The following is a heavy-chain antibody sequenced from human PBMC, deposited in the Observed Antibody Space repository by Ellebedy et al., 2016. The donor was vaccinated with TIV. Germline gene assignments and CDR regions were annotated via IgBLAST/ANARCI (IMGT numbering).Heavy chain of an antibody. J-gene: IGHJ5*02. D-gene: IGHD3-3*01. CDR2: VTAYNRDT. CDR3: ARGKLRFLESLGDWFDP. V-gene: IGHV1-18*01. CDR1: GYSFTSHG. Sequence: AASVKVSCKASGYSFTSHGISWVRQAPGQGLQWMGWVTAYNRDTYYAQNFQGRVTFTTDTSSSTAYMELSSLRSDDTAVYYCARGKLRFLESLGDWFDPWGQGTLVTVSS.